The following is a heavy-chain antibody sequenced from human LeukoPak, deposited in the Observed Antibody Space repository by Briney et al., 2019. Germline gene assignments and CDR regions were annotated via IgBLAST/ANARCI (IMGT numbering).Heavy chain of an antibody. Sequence: GGSLRLSCAASGSTFSDYYMSWIRQAPGEGLEWVSYISSSSSYTNYADSVKGRFTISRDNAKNSLYLQMNSLRAEDTAVYYCARNRNYRSIDEKVDYFDYWGQGTLVSVSS. V-gene: IGHV3-11*03. CDR2: ISSSSSYT. J-gene: IGHJ4*02. D-gene: IGHD6-6*01. CDR3: ARNRNYRSIDEKVDYFDY. CDR1: GSTFSDYY.